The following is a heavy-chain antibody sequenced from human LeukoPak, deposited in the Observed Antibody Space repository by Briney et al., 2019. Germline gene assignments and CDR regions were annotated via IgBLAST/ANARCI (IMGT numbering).Heavy chain of an antibody. Sequence: PGGSLRLSCAASGFTFTNAWMSWVRQAPGKGLEWVSRVKGKSDGGTIDYAAPVKGRFTISRDDSKTMVSLQMNSLESGDTAVYYCTTDRAISGLPIFGYWGQGTPVTVSS. D-gene: IGHD3-3*01. CDR1: GFTFTNAW. CDR3: TTDRAISGLPIFGY. CDR2: VKGKSDGGTI. J-gene: IGHJ4*02. V-gene: IGHV3-15*01.